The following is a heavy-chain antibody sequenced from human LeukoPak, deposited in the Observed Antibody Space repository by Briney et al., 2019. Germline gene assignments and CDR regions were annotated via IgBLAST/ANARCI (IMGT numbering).Heavy chain of an antibody. CDR1: GGSISSSSYY. D-gene: IGHD3-10*01. CDR2: SYYSGST. Sequence: SETLSLTCTVCGGSISSSSYYWRWSRQPPGEGLEWNGRSYYSGSTYYNPAPKSRVPISLDTSTDSFSLKLSSVTAADTAVYYCARRNSRGVFYWGQGTLVTVSS. V-gene: IGHV4-39*01. CDR3: ARRNSRGVFY. J-gene: IGHJ4*02.